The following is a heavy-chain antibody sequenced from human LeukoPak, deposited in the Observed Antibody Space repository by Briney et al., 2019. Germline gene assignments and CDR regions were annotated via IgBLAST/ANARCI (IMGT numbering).Heavy chain of an antibody. J-gene: IGHJ3*02. Sequence: ASVKVSCKASGYTFAGYYMHWVRQAPGQGLEWMGWINPNSGGTNYAQKFQGRVTMTRDTSISTAYMELSRLRSDDTAVYYCASPRSAAALIDIWGQGTMVTVSS. CDR1: GYTFAGYY. D-gene: IGHD6-13*01. CDR2: INPNSGGT. V-gene: IGHV1-2*02. CDR3: ASPRSAAALIDI.